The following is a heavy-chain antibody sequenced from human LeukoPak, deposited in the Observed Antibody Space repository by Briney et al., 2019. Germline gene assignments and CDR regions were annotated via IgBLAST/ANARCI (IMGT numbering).Heavy chain of an antibody. CDR2: IYYSGSS. Sequence: GSLRLSCAASGFTVSSNYMSWFRQSPGKGLEWIGSIYYSGSSSYNPSLQSRVSISVDTSKNHISLKVFSLTAADTALYYCARHVSGSAMMHYFDYWGQGNLVTVSS. V-gene: IGHV4-39*01. CDR1: GFTVSSNY. J-gene: IGHJ4*02. D-gene: IGHD5-18*01. CDR3: ARHVSGSAMMHYFDY.